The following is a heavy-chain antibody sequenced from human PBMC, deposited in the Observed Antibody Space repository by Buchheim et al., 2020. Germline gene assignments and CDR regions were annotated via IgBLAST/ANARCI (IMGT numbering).Heavy chain of an antibody. V-gene: IGHV3-48*02. CDR1: GFTLSVYS. CDR3: ARGWRQNSFDH. D-gene: IGHD2-15*01. Sequence: EVELVESGGGLVQPGGSLRLSCVASGFTLSVYSMDWVRQAPGKGLEWISFIAPRGDTIYYRDSVKGRFTISIDNAKNSLFLQMDSLTDEDTAIYYCARGWRQNSFDHWGQGTL. CDR2: IAPRGDTI. J-gene: IGHJ4*02.